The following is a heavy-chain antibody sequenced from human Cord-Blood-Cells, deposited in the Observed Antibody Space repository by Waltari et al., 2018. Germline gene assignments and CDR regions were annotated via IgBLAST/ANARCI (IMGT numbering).Heavy chain of an antibody. V-gene: IGHV3-73*02. CDR2: IRSKANSYAT. CDR3: TGESTSLYGMDV. CDR1: WFLFSGHP. D-gene: IGHD2-2*01. Sequence: EVQLVEYGGGLVQPGGSLQLPCAASWFLFSGHPLHWVRQPSGKGLEWVGRIRSKANSYATAYAASVKGRFTISRDDSKNTAYLQMNSLKTEDTAVYYCTGESTSLYGMDVWGQGTTVTVSS. J-gene: IGHJ6*02.